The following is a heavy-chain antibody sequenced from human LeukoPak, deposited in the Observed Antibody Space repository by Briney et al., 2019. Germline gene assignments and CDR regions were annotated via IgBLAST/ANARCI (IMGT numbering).Heavy chain of an antibody. CDR2: IGTAGDT. J-gene: IGHJ4*02. Sequence: GGSLRLSCAASGFTLSSYAMHWVRQPAGKGLEWVSAIGTAGDTFCPGSVKGRFTISRENAKKSLFLQMNSLRAEDTAVYYCARQNTPHGNFDYWGQGTLVTVSS. D-gene: IGHD1-26*01. V-gene: IGHV3-13*01. CDR3: ARQNTPHGNFDY. CDR1: GFTLSSYA.